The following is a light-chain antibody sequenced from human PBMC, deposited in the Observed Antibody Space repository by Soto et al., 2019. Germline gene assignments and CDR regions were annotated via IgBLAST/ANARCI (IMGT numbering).Light chain of an antibody. Sequence: ETVMTQSRATLSVSPGERATLSCRASQSVYSSLAWYQQKPGQAPRLLIYGASTRATGIPARFSGSGSGTEFTLTISRLQSEDFAVYYCQQYNNWPPWTFGQGTKVDIK. CDR2: GAS. J-gene: IGKJ1*01. V-gene: IGKV3-15*01. CDR3: QQYNNWPPWT. CDR1: QSVYSS.